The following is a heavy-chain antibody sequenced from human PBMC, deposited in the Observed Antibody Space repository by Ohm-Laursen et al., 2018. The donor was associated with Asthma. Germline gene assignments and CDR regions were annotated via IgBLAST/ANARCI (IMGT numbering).Heavy chain of an antibody. CDR1: GFTFSSYG. Sequence: SLRLSCAASGFTFSSYGMHWVRQAPGKGLEWVAVISYDGSNKYYADSVKGRFTISRDNSKNTLYLQMNSLRSEDTAVYYCARDAPPGLRFFPFDPWGQGTLVTVSS. D-gene: IGHD3-3*01. CDR3: ARDAPPGLRFFPFDP. CDR2: ISYDGSNK. J-gene: IGHJ5*02. V-gene: IGHV3-30*03.